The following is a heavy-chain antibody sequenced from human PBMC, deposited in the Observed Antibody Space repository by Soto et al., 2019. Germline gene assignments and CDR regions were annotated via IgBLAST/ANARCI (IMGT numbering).Heavy chain of an antibody. V-gene: IGHV3-11*01. CDR3: ARDVWDQTGFDF. Sequence: QVQLVESGGGLVKPGGSLRLSCAASGFNFSDYYMSWVRKAPGKGLEWVSYISSSGTTIYYADSVKGRFTISRDNAKNALYLQMNSLRAEDTAVYYCARDVWDQTGFDFWGQGTLVTVSS. CDR1: GFNFSDYY. D-gene: IGHD2-8*01. J-gene: IGHJ4*02. CDR2: ISSSGTTI.